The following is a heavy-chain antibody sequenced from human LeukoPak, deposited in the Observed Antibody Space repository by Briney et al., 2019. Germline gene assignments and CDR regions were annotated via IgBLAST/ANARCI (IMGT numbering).Heavy chain of an antibody. CDR3: ARAYCSSTSCYEDYYYYYGMDA. Sequence: SETLSLTCTVSGGSVSSGSYYWSWIRQPPGKGLEWIGYIYYSGSNNYNPSLKSRVTISVDTSKNQFSLKLSSVTAADTAVYYCARAYCSSTSCYEDYYYYYGMDAWGQGTTVTVSS. J-gene: IGHJ6*02. V-gene: IGHV4-61*01. CDR2: IYYSGSN. D-gene: IGHD2-2*01. CDR1: GGSVSSGSYY.